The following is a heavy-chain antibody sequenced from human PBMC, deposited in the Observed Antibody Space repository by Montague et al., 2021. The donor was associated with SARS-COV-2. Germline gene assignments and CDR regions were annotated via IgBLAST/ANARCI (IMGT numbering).Heavy chain of an antibody. CDR2: IDWDDDK. Sequence: PALVKPTQTLTLTCTFSGFSLSTSGMCVSWIRQPPGKALEWLALIDWDDDKYYSTSLKTRLTISKDTSKNQVVLTMTNVDPVDTATYYCARIRDYDILTGASSGFDYWGQGTLVTVSS. CDR1: GFSLSTSGMC. V-gene: IGHV2-70*01. D-gene: IGHD3-9*01. J-gene: IGHJ4*02. CDR3: ARIRDYDILTGASSGFDY.